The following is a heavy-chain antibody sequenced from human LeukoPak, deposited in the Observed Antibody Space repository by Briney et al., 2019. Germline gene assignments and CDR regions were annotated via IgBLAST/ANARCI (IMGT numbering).Heavy chain of an antibody. CDR1: GFPFSTYG. D-gene: IGHD3-10*01. Sequence: PGRSLRLSCAASGFPFSTYGMHWVRQAPGKGLEWVAVIWNDGSNKYYADSVKGRFTISRDNSKNTLYLQMNSLRAEDTAVYSCARASGPFDYWGQGTLVTVSS. V-gene: IGHV3-33*01. CDR3: ARASGPFDY. CDR2: IWNDGSNK. J-gene: IGHJ4*02.